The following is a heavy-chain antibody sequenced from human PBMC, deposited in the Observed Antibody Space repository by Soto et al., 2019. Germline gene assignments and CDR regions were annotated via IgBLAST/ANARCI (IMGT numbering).Heavy chain of an antibody. Sequence: SETLSLTCAVSGGPISSTNWWTWVRQPPGKGLDWIGEISHSGSTNYNPSLKSRVTISVDKSKNQFSLKLSSVTAADTAVYYCERPHSAGLRAFDSWGQGTMVKVS. CDR3: ERPHSAGLRAFDS. CDR1: GGPISSTNW. J-gene: IGHJ3*02. D-gene: IGHD3-10*01. V-gene: IGHV4-4*02. CDR2: ISHSGST.